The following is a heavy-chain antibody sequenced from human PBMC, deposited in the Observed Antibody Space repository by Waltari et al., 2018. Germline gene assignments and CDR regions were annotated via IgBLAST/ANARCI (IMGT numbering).Heavy chain of an antibody. CDR1: GFSFSSYA. J-gene: IGHJ4*02. V-gene: IGHV3-30-3*01. Sequence: QVQLVESGGGVVQPGRSLRLSCAASGFSFSSYAMHWVRQAPGKGLEGVAVISYDGSNKYYADSVKGRFTISRDNSKNTLYLQMNSLRAEDTAVYYCARVSGYDVYYFDYWGQGTLVTVSS. D-gene: IGHD5-12*01. CDR2: ISYDGSNK. CDR3: ARVSGYDVYYFDY.